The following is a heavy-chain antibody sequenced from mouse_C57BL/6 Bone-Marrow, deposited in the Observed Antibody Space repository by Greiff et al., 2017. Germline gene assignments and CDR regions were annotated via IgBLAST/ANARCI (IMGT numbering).Heavy chain of an antibody. V-gene: IGHV1-82*01. CDR2: IYPGDGDT. Sequence: QVQLKESGPELVTPGASVKISCKASGYAISSSWMNWVKQRPGKGREWIGRIYPGDGDTNYNGKFKGKATMTADKSASTADMHLSSLTSEDSAVYFCARGYFDVWGTGTTVTVSS. J-gene: IGHJ1*03. CDR1: GYAISSSW. CDR3: ARGYFDV.